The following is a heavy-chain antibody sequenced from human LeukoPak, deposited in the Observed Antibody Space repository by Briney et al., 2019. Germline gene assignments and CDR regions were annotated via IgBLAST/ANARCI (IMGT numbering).Heavy chain of an antibody. D-gene: IGHD4-11*01. J-gene: IGHJ1*01. Sequence: GGSLRLSCAASGFTFSHYGMHWVRQTPGAGMEWVAVIWSDGSDKYYAKSVKGRFTISRDNSKNSLFLQMNSLRAEDTAVYYCAKDAQRGFDYSNSLQNWGQGILVTVSS. CDR1: GFTFSHYG. V-gene: IGHV3-33*06. CDR3: AKDAQRGFDYSNSLQN. CDR2: IWSDGSDK.